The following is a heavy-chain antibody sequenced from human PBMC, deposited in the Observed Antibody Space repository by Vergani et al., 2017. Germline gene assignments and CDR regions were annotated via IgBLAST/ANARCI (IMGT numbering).Heavy chain of an antibody. D-gene: IGHD6-13*01. CDR1: GYTFTSYA. CDR3: ARGIAAAGYYYYYMDV. J-gene: IGHJ6*03. Sequence: QVQLVQSGAEVKKPGASVKVSCKASGYTFTSYAMHWVRQAPGQRLEWMGWINAGNGNTKYSQKFQGRVTITRDTSASTAYMELSSLRSEDTAVYYCARGIAAAGYYYYYMDVWGKGTTVTVSS. V-gene: IGHV1-3*01. CDR2: INAGNGNT.